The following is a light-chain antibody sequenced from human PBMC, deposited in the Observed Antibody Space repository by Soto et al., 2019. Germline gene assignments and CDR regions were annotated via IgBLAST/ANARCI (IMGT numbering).Light chain of an antibody. J-gene: IGLJ1*01. Sequence: QSALTQPASVSGTPGQSITISCTGSNSDVGIYDFVSWYQHHPGKAPKLIIYEVTNRPSGVSNRFSGSKSGNTASLTISGLQAEDEADYYCISYTSGTSPYVFGTGTKVTVL. CDR2: EVT. V-gene: IGLV2-14*01. CDR1: NSDVGIYDF. CDR3: ISYTSGTSPYV.